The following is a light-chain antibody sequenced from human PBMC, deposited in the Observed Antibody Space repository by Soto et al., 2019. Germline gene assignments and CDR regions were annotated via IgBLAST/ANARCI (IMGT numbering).Light chain of an antibody. J-gene: IGKJ3*01. Sequence: EIVLTQSPGTLSLSPGERATLSCRASQSVSSSYLAWYQQKPGQAPRLLIYGASSRATGIPDRFSGSGSGTDFILTISRLEPEDFLVHYCQQYASSPPCTFGPVTKVDIK. CDR2: GAS. CDR3: QQYASSPPCT. CDR1: QSVSSSY. V-gene: IGKV3-20*01.